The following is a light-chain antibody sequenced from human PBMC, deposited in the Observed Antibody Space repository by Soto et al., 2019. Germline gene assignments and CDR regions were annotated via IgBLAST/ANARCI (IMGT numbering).Light chain of an antibody. Sequence: DIQMTQSPSTLSGSVGDRVTITCRVSQSISTWLAWYQQKPGKAPKLLIYKASTLKSGVPSRFSGSGSGTDFTLAISSLQPEDSATYYCLQDINYPWTFGQGTKVDIK. CDR3: LQDINYPWT. J-gene: IGKJ1*01. CDR2: KAS. V-gene: IGKV1-5*03. CDR1: QSISTW.